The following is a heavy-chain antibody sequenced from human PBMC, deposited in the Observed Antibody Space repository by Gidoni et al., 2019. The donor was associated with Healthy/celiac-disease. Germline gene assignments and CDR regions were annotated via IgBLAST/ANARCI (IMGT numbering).Heavy chain of an antibody. Sequence: QVQLQESGPGLVKPSETLSLTCTVSGGSISSYYWSWIRQPPGKGLEWIGYIYYSGSTNYNPSLKSRVTISVDTSKNQFSLKLSSVTAADTAVYYCARETNCSGGSCYSPAFDIWGQGTMVIVSS. CDR2: IYYSGST. J-gene: IGHJ3*02. CDR1: GGSISSYY. D-gene: IGHD2-15*01. V-gene: IGHV4-59*01. CDR3: ARETNCSGGSCYSPAFDI.